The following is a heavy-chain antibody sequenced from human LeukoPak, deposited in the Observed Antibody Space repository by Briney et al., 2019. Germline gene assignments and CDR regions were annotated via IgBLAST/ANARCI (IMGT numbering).Heavy chain of an antibody. V-gene: IGHV3-48*01. J-gene: IGHJ4*02. D-gene: IGHD5-18*01. CDR1: GFTFSSYS. Sequence: GGSLRLSCAASGFTFSSYSMNWVRQAPGKGLEWVSYISSSSSTIYYADSVKGRFTISRDNAKNSLYLQMNSLRAEDTAVYYCAKDRGYSYAPFDYWGQGTLVTVSS. CDR3: AKDRGYSYAPFDY. CDR2: ISSSSSTI.